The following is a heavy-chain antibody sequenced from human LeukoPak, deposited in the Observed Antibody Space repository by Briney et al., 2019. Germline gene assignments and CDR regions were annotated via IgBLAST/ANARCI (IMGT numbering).Heavy chain of an antibody. CDR1: GFTFSSYS. CDR3: ARGEPYYYDSSGYPEPEFEY. J-gene: IGHJ4*02. V-gene: IGHV3-21*01. CDR2: ISSSSSYI. D-gene: IGHD3-22*01. Sequence: PGGSLRLSCAASGFTFSSYSMNWVRQAPGKGLEWVSSISSSSSYIYYADSVKGRFTISRDNAKTSLYLQMNSLRAEDTAMYYCARGEPYYYDSSGYPEPEFEYWGQGTLVTVSS.